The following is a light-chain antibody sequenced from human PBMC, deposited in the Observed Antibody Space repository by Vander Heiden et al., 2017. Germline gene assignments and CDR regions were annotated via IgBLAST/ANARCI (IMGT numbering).Light chain of an antibody. CDR3: QQANTFPST. V-gene: IGKV1-12*02. CDR1: QGVATW. Sequence: DIQMTQSPSSVSASIGDRITITCRASQGVATWLAWYQQKPGKAPKLLIYAASVLQSGVPSRFSGSGYGTDFTLTISSLQPEDFATYYCQQANTFPSTFGQGTKLEIK. J-gene: IGKJ2*01. CDR2: AAS.